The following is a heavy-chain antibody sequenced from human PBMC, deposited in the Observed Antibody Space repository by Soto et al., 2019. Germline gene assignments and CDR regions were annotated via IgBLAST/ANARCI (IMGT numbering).Heavy chain of an antibody. CDR2: ISTYNGNT. CDR3: ARDPGYSTTWHQAFDI. Sequence: QVQLVQSGAEVKKPGASVKVSCKASGYTFTSYGISWVRQAPGQGPEWMGRISTYNGNTNYVQKLQGRVTMTADTSTNTAYMELRSLRSDDTAVYYCARDPGYSTTWHQAFDIWGQGTMVTVSS. CDR1: GYTFTSYG. D-gene: IGHD6-13*01. J-gene: IGHJ3*02. V-gene: IGHV1-18*01.